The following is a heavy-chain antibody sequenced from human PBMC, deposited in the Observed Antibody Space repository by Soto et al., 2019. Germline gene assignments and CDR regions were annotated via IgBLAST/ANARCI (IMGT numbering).Heavy chain of an antibody. J-gene: IGHJ4*02. V-gene: IGHV4-39*01. Sequence: QLQLQESGPGLVKPSETLSLTCTVSGGSISSSSYYWGWIRQPPGKGLEWIGSIYYSVSTYYNPSLKSRVTISVDTSKNQFSLKLSSVTAADTAVYYCARPRAYDLLTGYYTWGQGTLVTVSS. CDR2: IYYSVST. D-gene: IGHD3-9*01. CDR1: GGSISSSSYY. CDR3: ARPRAYDLLTGYYT.